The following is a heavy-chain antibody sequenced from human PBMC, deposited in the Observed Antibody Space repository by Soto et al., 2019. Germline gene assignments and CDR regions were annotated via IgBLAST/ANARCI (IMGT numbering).Heavy chain of an antibody. CDR1: GFTFSDYY. J-gene: IGHJ4*02. CDR3: AREDYSGYDYFDY. V-gene: IGHV3-11*01. CDR2: ISSSGSTI. Sequence: GGSLRLSCAASGFTFSDYYMSWIRQAPGKGLEWVSYISSSGSTIYYADSVKGRFTISRDNAKNSLYLQMNSLRAEDTAVYYCAREDYSGYDYFDYWGQGTLVTVSS. D-gene: IGHD5-12*01.